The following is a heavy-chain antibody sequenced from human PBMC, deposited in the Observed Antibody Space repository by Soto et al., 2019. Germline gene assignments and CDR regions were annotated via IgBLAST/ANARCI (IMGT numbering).Heavy chain of an antibody. CDR3: ARDMLRWYDYVWGSYRSVAFDI. CDR2: ISAYNGDT. V-gene: IGHV1-18*01. CDR1: GYTFSTYG. Sequence: ASVKVSCKASGYTFSTYGINWVRQAPGQGLEWMGWISAYNGDTDYAQNFQGRVTMTTDTSTSTAYMELRSLRPDDTAVYYCARDMLRWYDYVWGSYRSVAFDIWGQGTMVTVSS. D-gene: IGHD3-16*02. J-gene: IGHJ3*02.